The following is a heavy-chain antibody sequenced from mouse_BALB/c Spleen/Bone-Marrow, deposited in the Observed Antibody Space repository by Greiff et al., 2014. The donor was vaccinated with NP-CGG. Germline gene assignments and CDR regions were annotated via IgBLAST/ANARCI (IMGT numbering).Heavy chain of an antibody. J-gene: IGHJ2*01. D-gene: IGHD4-1*01. CDR3: ATGYYFDY. Sequence: VQLKEAGPNLVKPSQNLSLSFFFTGGSITRGFWKWVRKIPGDKLEYIGCKTYSANPYYNPSLKSRLSITRDTSKNQYFLQLNSVTTEDTATYYCATGYYFDYWGQGTTLTVSS. CDR2: KTYSANP. V-gene: IGHV3-8*02. CDR1: GGSITRGF.